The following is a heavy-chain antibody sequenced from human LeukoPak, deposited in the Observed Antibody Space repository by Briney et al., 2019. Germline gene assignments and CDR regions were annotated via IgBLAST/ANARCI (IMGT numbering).Heavy chain of an antibody. CDR1: GGSISSGGYS. CDR2: IYHSGST. J-gene: IGHJ6*02. CDR3: ATEGYCSGGSCYVSGMDV. D-gene: IGHD2-15*01. V-gene: IGHV4-30-2*01. Sequence: SQTLSLTCAVSGGSISSGGYSWSWIRQPPGKGLEWIGYIYHSGSTYYNPSLKSRVTISVDTSKNQFSLKLSSVTAADTAVYNCATEGYCSGGSCYVSGMDVWGQGTTVTVSS.